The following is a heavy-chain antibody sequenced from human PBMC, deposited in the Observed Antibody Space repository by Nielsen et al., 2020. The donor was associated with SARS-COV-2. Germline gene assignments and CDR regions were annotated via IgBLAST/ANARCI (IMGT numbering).Heavy chain of an antibody. D-gene: IGHD4-17*01. CDR2: ISYDGSNK. J-gene: IGHJ4*02. CDR1: GFIFSDYG. CDR3: AKGYGDYVPRFDY. Sequence: GESLKISCVASGFIFSDYGMHWVRQAPGKGLEWVAVISYDGSNKYYADSVKGRFTISRDNSKNTLYLQMNSLRAEDTAVYYCAKGYGDYVPRFDYWGQGTLVTVSS. V-gene: IGHV3-30*18.